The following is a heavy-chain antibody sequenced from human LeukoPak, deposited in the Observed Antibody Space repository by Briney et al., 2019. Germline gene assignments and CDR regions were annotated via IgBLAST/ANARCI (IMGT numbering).Heavy chain of an antibody. CDR3: AKDTSIGRYCTNGVCSPFDY. CDR2: ISDTGATT. D-gene: IGHD2-8*01. CDR1: GFTFSSYA. J-gene: IGHJ4*02. Sequence: GGSLRLSCAGSGFTFSSYAMSWVRQAPGKGLEWVSAISDTGATTYDADSVKGRFAISRDNSRSTLYLQMNSLRAEDTALYYCAKDTSIGRYCTNGVCSPFDYWGQGTLVTVSS. V-gene: IGHV3-23*01.